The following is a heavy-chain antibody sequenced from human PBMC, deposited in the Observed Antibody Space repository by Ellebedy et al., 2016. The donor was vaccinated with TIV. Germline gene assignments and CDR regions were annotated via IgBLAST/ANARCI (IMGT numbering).Heavy chain of an antibody. V-gene: IGHV3-15*07. D-gene: IGHD3-10*01. J-gene: IGHJ4*02. CDR2: IKSKTDGGTT. CDR1: GFTFSNAW. Sequence: PGGSLRLSCAASGFTFSNAWMNWVRQAPGKGLEWVGRIKSKTDGGTTDYAAPVKGRFTISRDDSKNTLYLQMNSLKTEDTAVYYCTTWYYYGSGRDYFDYWGQGTLVTVSS. CDR3: TTWYYYGSGRDYFDY.